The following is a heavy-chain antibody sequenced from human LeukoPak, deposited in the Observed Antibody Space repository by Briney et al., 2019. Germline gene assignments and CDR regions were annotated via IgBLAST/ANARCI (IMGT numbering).Heavy chain of an antibody. D-gene: IGHD3-22*01. Sequence: PGGSLRLSCAASGFTFSSYAMTWVRQAPGKGLEWISTISGSGGSTYYADSVKGRFTISRDNSKNTLYLQVNSLRAEDTAKYYCAKVPRSLDYYDSTVYYLDYWGQGTLVTVSS. J-gene: IGHJ4*02. CDR1: GFTFSSYA. V-gene: IGHV3-23*01. CDR2: ISGSGGST. CDR3: AKVPRSLDYYDSTVYYLDY.